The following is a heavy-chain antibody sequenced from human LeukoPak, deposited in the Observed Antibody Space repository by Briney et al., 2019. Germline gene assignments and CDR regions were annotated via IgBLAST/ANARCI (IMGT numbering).Heavy chain of an antibody. CDR1: GFTFSSYW. V-gene: IGHV3-7*01. D-gene: IGHD6-13*01. CDR2: IKQDGSDK. J-gene: IGHJ4*02. Sequence: GGSLRLSCAASGFTFSSYWMSWVRQAPGKGLEWVASIKQDGSDKYYVDSVKGRFTISRDNAKNSLYLQMNSLRAEDTAVYYCARDSDDRSWNGLFDYWGQGTLVTVSS. CDR3: ARDSDDRSWNGLFDY.